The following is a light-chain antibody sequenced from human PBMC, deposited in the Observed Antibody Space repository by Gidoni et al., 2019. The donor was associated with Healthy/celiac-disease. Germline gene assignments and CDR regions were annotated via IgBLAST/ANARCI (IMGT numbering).Light chain of an antibody. CDR3: NSRDSSGNRVV. J-gene: IGLJ2*01. CDR1: SRKSYY. V-gene: IGLV3-19*01. Sequence: SSELTQDSAVSVALGQTVRITCQGDSRKSYYASWYQQKPEQAPVLVIYGKNNPPAGIPGRFAGSSAGNSASLTITGARAEDEADYYCNSRDSSGNRVVFGGGTKLTVL. CDR2: GKN.